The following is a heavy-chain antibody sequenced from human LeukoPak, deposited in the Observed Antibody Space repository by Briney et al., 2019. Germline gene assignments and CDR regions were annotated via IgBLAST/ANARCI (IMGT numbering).Heavy chain of an antibody. J-gene: IGHJ4*02. V-gene: IGHV4-39*01. CDR1: GGSISSSSYY. CDR3: ARLGLPAATGVDY. D-gene: IGHD1-26*01. CDR2: IYYSGST. Sequence: SETLSLTCTVSGGSISSSSYYWGWLRQPPGKGLEWIGSIYYSGSTYYNPSLKSRVTISVDTSKNQFSLKLSSVTAADTAVYYCARLGLPAATGVDYWGQGTLVTVS.